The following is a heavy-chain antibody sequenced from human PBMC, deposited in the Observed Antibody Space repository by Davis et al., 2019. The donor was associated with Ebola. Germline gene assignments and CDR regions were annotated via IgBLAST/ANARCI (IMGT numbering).Heavy chain of an antibody. D-gene: IGHD3-22*01. CDR2: IYHSGST. CDR1: GGSISSGGYS. V-gene: IGHV4-30-2*01. J-gene: IGHJ4*02. CDR3: ARGGASGSYGYFDN. Sequence: SETLSLTCTVSGGSISSGGYSWSWIRQPPGKGLEWIGYIYHSGSTYYNPSLKSRVTMSVDTSKNQFSLKLNSVTAADTAVYYCARGGASGSYGYFDNWGQGNLVIVSS.